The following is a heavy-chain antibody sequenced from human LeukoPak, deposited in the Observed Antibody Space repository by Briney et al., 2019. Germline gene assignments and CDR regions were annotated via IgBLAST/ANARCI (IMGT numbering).Heavy chain of an antibody. CDR1: GGSISSYY. Sequence: PSETLSLTCTVSGGSISSYYWSWIRQPPGKGLEWIGYIYYSGSTNYNPSLESRVTISVDTSKNQFSLKLSSVTATDTAVYYCARHGGEYSSSWYDAFDIWGQGTMVTVSS. D-gene: IGHD6-13*01. CDR3: ARHGGEYSSSWYDAFDI. V-gene: IGHV4-59*08. J-gene: IGHJ3*02. CDR2: IYYSGST.